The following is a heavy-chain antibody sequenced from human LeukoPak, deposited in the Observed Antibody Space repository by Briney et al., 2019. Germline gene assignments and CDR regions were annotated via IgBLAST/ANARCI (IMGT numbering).Heavy chain of an antibody. CDR2: IKQDGSEK. CDR1: GFTFSSYW. V-gene: IGHV3-7*01. J-gene: IGHJ5*02. CDR3: ARAGVAAKYNWFDP. Sequence: GGSLRLSYAASGFTFSSYWMSWVRQAPGKGLEWVANIKQDGSEKYYVDSVKGRFTISRDNAKNSLYLQMNSLRAEDTAVYYCARAGVAAKYNWFDPWGQGTLVTVSS. D-gene: IGHD6-25*01.